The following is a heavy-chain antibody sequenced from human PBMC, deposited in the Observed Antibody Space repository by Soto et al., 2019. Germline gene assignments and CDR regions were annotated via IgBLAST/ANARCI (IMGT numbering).Heavy chain of an antibody. CDR1: GFTFSSYS. Sequence: EVQLVESGGGLVKPGGSLRLSCAASGFTFSSYSMNWVRQAPGKGLEWVSSISSGSDYIFYADSVKGRFTISRDNAKNSLLLLMNSLTADDKAVYYCATSPVGDAFNVWGQGTVVTVSS. J-gene: IGHJ3*01. CDR3: ATSPVGDAFNV. CDR2: ISSGSDYI. V-gene: IGHV3-21*01.